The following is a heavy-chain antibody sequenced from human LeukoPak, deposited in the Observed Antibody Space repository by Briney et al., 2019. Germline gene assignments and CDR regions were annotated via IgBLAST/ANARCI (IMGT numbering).Heavy chain of an antibody. Sequence: GGSLRLSCAASGFTFSSYSMNWVRQAPGKGLEWVSAISGSGGSTYYADSVKGRFTISRDNSKNTLYLQMNSLRAEDTAVYYCAKGDYYGSGSYYSYYYYYMDVWGKGTTVTISS. CDR3: AKGDYYGSGSYYSYYYYYMDV. CDR2: ISGSGGST. V-gene: IGHV3-23*01. J-gene: IGHJ6*03. D-gene: IGHD3-10*01. CDR1: GFTFSSYS.